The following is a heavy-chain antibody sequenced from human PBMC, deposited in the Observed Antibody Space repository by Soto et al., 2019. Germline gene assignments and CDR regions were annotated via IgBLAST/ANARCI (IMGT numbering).Heavy chain of an antibody. CDR3: ARDKCSGGSCYSPSAFDI. Sequence: GGSLRLSCAASGFTFSSYAMHWVRQAPGKGLEYVSAISSNGGSTYYANSVKGRFTISRDNSKNTLYLQMGSLRAEDMAVYYCARDKCSGGSCYSPSAFDIWGQGTMVTVSS. J-gene: IGHJ3*02. V-gene: IGHV3-64*01. CDR1: GFTFSSYA. CDR2: ISSNGGST. D-gene: IGHD2-15*01.